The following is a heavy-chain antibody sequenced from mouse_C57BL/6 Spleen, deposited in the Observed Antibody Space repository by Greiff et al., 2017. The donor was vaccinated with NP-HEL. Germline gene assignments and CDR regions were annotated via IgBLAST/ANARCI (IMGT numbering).Heavy chain of an antibody. J-gene: IGHJ4*01. V-gene: IGHV1-18*01. CDR3: ARWAHYDEGDYYAMDY. Sequence: EVQLQESGPELVKPGASVKIPCKASGYTFTDYNMDWVKQSHGKSLEWIGDINPNNGGTIYNQKFKGKATLTVDKSSSTAYMELRSLTSEDTAVYYCARWAHYDEGDYYAMDYWGQGTSVTVSS. CDR2: INPNNGGT. D-gene: IGHD2-4*01. CDR1: GYTFTDYN.